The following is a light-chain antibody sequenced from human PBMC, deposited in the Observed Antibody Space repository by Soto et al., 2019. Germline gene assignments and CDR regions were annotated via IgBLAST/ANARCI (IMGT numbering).Light chain of an antibody. J-gene: IGKJ2*01. CDR2: WAS. CDR1: QSVLYSSNNKNY. CDR3: QQYYSGHT. Sequence: DIVMTQSPDSLAVSLGERATINCKSSQSVLYSSNNKNYLAWYQQKPGQPPKLLIYWASIRESGVPDRFSGSGSRTDFTLTISSLQAEDVAVYYCQQYYSGHTFGQGTKVAIK. V-gene: IGKV4-1*01.